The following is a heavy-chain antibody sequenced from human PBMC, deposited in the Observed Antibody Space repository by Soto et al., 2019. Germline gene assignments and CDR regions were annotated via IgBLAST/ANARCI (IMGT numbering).Heavy chain of an antibody. J-gene: IGHJ4*02. CDR2: TYYRSKWYA. Sequence: KQSQTLSLTCAISGDSVSSEGAAWNWIRQSPSRGLEWLGRTYYRSKWYADYAVSVKSRITINPDTSKNQFSLQLNSVTPEDTAVYFCARDPRISSPIYFDCWGLGTLVTVSS. CDR3: ARDPRISSPIYFDC. V-gene: IGHV6-1*01. D-gene: IGHD1-20*01. CDR1: GDSVSSEGAA.